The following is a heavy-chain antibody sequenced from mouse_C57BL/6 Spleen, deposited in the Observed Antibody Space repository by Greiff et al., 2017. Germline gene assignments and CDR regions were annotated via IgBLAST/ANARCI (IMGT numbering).Heavy chain of an antibody. CDR3: ARWYYDYDGLYYYAMDY. Sequence: QVQLQQSGPELVKPGASVKISCKASGYAFSSSWMNWVKQRPGKGLEWIGRIYPGDGDTNYNGKFKGKATLTADKSSSTAYMQLSSLTSEDSAVYFCARWYYDYDGLYYYAMDYWGQGTSVTVSS. CDR1: GYAFSSSW. D-gene: IGHD2-4*01. J-gene: IGHJ4*01. V-gene: IGHV1-82*01. CDR2: IYPGDGDT.